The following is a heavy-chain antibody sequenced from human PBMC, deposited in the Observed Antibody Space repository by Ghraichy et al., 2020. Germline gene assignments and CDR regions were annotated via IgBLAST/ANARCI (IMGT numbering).Heavy chain of an antibody. CDR3: ARDHCTNGVCSDYYFDY. CDR1: GFTFSSYS. D-gene: IGHD2-8*01. V-gene: IGHV3-21*01. Sequence: LSLTCAASGFTFSSYSMNWVRQAPGKGLEWVSSISSSSSYIYYADSVKGRFTISRDNAKNSLYLQMNSLRAEDTAVYYCARDHCTNGVCSDYYFDYWGQGTLVTVSS. CDR2: ISSSSSYI. J-gene: IGHJ4*02.